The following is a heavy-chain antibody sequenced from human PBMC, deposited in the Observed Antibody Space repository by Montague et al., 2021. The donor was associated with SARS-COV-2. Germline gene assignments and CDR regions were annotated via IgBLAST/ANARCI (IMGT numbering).Heavy chain of an antibody. CDR3: ARGRAARSITIFGVVNPAIRYYYYMDV. J-gene: IGHJ6*03. CDR1: GGSSSGYY. D-gene: IGHD3-3*01. Sequence: SETLSLTCAVYGGSSSGYYWSWIRQPPGKGLEWIGEINDSGSTYYNPSLKSRVTISVDTSKNQFSLKLSSVTAADTAVYYCARGRAARSITIFGVVNPAIRYYYYMDVGGKGTTVTVSS. V-gene: IGHV4-34*01. CDR2: INDSGST.